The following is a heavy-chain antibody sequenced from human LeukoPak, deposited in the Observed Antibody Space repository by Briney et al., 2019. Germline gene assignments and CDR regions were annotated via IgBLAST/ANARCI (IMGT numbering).Heavy chain of an antibody. CDR1: GGSFSGYY. CDR2: INHSGST. D-gene: IGHD3-10*01. Sequence: PSETLSLTCAVYGGSFSGYYWSWIRQPPGKGLEWIGEINHSGSTNYNPSLKSRVTMSVDTSKNQFSLKLSSVTAADTAVYYCARGGGYFPRFRGPHRGRYFDYWAREPLATVP. CDR3: ARGGGYFPRFRGPHRGRYFDY. V-gene: IGHV4-34*01. J-gene: IGHJ4*02.